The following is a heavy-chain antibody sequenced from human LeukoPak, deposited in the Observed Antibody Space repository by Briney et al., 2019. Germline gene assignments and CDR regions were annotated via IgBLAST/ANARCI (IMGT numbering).Heavy chain of an antibody. CDR2: ISGGGVNT. J-gene: IGHJ6*02. D-gene: IGHD6-13*01. CDR1: GFTFNSYA. Sequence: PGGSLRLSCAASGFTFNSYAMTWVRQAPGKGLEWVSAISGGGVNTYYADSVKGRFTISRDNSKNTLYLQMNSLRAEDTAVYYCARDRDYSSSCMDVWGQGTTVTVSS. CDR3: ARDRDYSSSCMDV. V-gene: IGHV3-23*01.